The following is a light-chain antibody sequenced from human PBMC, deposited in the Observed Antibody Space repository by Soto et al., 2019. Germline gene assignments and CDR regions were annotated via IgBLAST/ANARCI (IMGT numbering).Light chain of an antibody. Sequence: EIVLTQSPGTLSLSPGERVTLSCRASQSVSSNFLAWYQQKPGQAPRLLIYGASNRAAGIPDRFSGSGSGTDFTLTISRLEPEDFAVYYCHQYSSSPRTFGQGTKVDI. CDR2: GAS. CDR3: HQYSSSPRT. V-gene: IGKV3-20*01. J-gene: IGKJ1*01. CDR1: QSVSSNF.